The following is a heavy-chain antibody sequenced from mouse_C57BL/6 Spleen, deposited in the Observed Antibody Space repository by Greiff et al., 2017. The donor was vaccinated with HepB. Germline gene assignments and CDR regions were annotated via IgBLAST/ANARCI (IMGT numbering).Heavy chain of an antibody. CDR3: TCLYDGYFSYYAMDY. J-gene: IGHJ4*01. D-gene: IGHD2-3*01. CDR1: GFTFSSYA. CDR2: ISSGGDYI. Sequence: DVQLVESGEGLVKPGGSLKLSCAASGFTFSSYAMSWVRQTPEKRLEWVAYISSGGDYIYYADTVKGRFTISRDNAMITLYLQMSSLKSEDTAMYYCTCLYDGYFSYYAMDYWGQGTSFTVSS. V-gene: IGHV5-9-1*02.